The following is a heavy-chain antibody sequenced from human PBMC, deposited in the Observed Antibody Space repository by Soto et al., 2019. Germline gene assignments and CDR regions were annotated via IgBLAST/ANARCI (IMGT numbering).Heavy chain of an antibody. D-gene: IGHD3-3*01. CDR2: INSDGSST. Sequence: PGGSLSLSCAASGLTFSSYWMHGVRQAPGKGQVWVSRINSDGSSTSYADSVKGRFTISRDNAKNTLYLQMNSLRAEDTAVYYCARVKYYDFWSGYPLRGYYYYMDVWGKGTTVTVSS. V-gene: IGHV3-74*01. CDR3: ARVKYYDFWSGYPLRGYYYYMDV. J-gene: IGHJ6*03. CDR1: GLTFSSYW.